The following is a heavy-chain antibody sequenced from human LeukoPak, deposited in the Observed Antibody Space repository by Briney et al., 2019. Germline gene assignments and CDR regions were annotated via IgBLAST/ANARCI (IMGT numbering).Heavy chain of an antibody. CDR1: GFTFSSYA. Sequence: PGGSLRLSCAASGFTFSSYAMHWVRQAPGKGLEWVSFIRYDGSNKYYADSVKGRFTISRDNSKNKLYLQMNSLRPEDTAVYYCAKDQGYGYSFDYWGQGTLVTVSS. J-gene: IGHJ4*02. D-gene: IGHD5-18*01. CDR2: IRYDGSNK. CDR3: AKDQGYGYSFDY. V-gene: IGHV3-30*02.